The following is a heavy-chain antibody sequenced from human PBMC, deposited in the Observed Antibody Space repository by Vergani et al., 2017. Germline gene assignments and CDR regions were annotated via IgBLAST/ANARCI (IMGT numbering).Heavy chain of an antibody. J-gene: IGHJ5*02. Sequence: QVQLVESGGGVVQPGRSLRLSCAASGVTFNQYGMHWVRQAPGKGLEWVAVTWYDGNNKKYADSVKGRFTISRNNSKSTMYLQMNSLRDEDTGVYYCARDLRLLYDRFDPWGQGTLVTVSS. CDR3: ARDLRLLYDRFDP. V-gene: IGHV3-33*01. CDR1: GVTFNQYG. D-gene: IGHD2/OR15-2a*01. CDR2: TWYDGNNK.